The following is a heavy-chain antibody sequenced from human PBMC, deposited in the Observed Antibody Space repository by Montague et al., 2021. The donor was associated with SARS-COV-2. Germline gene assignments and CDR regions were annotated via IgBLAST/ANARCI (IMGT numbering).Heavy chain of an antibody. CDR1: GGSFSGYY. D-gene: IGHD3-10*01. CDR2: INHSGST. V-gene: IGHV4-34*01. J-gene: IGHJ6*02. CDR3: ARVRYYGSGTSLGMDV. Sequence: SETLSLTCAVYGGSFSGYYWSWIRQPPGKGLEWTGEINHSGSTNYNPSLKSRVTISVDTSKNQFSLKLSSVTAADTAVYYCARVRYYGSGTSLGMDVWGQGTTGTVSS.